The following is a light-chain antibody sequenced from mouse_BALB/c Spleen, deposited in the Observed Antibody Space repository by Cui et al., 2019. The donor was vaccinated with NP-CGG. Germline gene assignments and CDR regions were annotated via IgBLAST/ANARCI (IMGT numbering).Light chain of an antibody. J-gene: IGLJ1*01. CDR2: GTN. Sequence: QAFVTQESAPPTSPGETVPLTCRSSTGAVTTSNYANWVQEKPDHLFTGLIGGTNNRAPGVPARFSGSLIGDKAALTITGAQTEDEAIYFCALWYSNHWVFGGGTKLTVL. CDR3: ALWYSNHWV. CDR1: TGAVTTSNY. V-gene: IGLV1*01.